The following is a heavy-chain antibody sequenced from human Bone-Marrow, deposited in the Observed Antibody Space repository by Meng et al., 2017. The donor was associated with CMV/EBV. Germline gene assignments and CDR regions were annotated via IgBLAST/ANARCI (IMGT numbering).Heavy chain of an antibody. CDR3: AREGRGITMVRGVIIGNWFDP. D-gene: IGHD3-10*01. J-gene: IGHJ5*02. V-gene: IGHV1-69*05. CDR1: YA. Sequence: YAISCVRQAPGQGLEWMGGIIPIFGTANYAQKFQGRVTITTDESTSTAYMELSSLRSEDTAVYYCAREGRGITMVRGVIIGNWFDPWGQGTLVTVSS. CDR2: IIPIFGTA.